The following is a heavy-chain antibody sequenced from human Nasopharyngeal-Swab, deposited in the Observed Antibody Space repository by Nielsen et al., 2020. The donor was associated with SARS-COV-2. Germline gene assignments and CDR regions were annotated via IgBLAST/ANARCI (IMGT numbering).Heavy chain of an antibody. J-gene: IGHJ6*03. Sequence: SETLSLTCAVYGGSFSDYFWAWIRKPPGRGLEWIGEINHSGTTEYNPSLESRVNMSVDTSKNQFSLKLNFVTAADAAVYYCARVAIEVVSTSIYMDVWGKGTTVTVSS. CDR2: INHSGTT. D-gene: IGHD2-2*01. V-gene: IGHV4-34*01. CDR3: ARVAIEVVSTSIYMDV. CDR1: GGSFSDYF.